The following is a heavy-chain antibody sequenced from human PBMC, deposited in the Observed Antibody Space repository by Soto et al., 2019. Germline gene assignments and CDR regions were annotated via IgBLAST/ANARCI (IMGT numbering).Heavy chain of an antibody. J-gene: IGHJ5*02. CDR3: ARCLHCSNGGRFDP. CDR2: MWPSGGT. D-gene: IGHD2-8*01. CDR1: GVSIGSPNW. Sequence: QVHLQESGPGLVTPSGTLSLTCAVSGVSIGSPNWWTWVRQAPGKGLEWIGEMWPSGGTTYNPYLRNRVTISVDNSKNHLSLPLTSVTAADTAIYYCARCLHCSNGGRFDPWGQGALVTVSS. V-gene: IGHV4-4*02.